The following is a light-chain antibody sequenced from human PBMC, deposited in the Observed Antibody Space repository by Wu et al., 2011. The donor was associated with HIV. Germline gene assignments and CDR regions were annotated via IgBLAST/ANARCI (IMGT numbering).Light chain of an antibody. CDR3: QQYDIWPLT. J-gene: IGKJ4*01. CDR1: QSVSNN. CDR2: GAS. Sequence: EIVMTQSPATLSVSPGERATLSCRASQSVSNNLAWYQQIPGQPPRLLIYGASTRATGVPARFSGSGSGTEFTLTISSLQSEDFAIHFCQQYDIWPLTFGGGTKVEIK. V-gene: IGKV3-15*01.